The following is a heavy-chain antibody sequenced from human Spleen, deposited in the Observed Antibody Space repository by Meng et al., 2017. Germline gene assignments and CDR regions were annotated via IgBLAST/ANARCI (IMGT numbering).Heavy chain of an antibody. CDR3: ARGPRITVAGRWFDP. V-gene: IGHV4-34*01. CDR1: GGSISGYY. Sequence: RGGAGRLNPSEPRSLTGAVYGGSISGYYWSWIRQPPGKGLEWIGEINHSGRTDYNPSLKSRVTISVDTSKNQFSLKLSSVTAADTAVYYCARGPRITVAGRWFDPWGQGTLVTVSS. D-gene: IGHD6-19*01. CDR2: INHSGRT. J-gene: IGHJ5*02.